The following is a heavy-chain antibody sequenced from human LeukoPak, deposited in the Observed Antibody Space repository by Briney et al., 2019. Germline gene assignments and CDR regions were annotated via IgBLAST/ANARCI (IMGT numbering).Heavy chain of an antibody. CDR1: GGSISSSSYY. CDR3: ARVGASITMVRGVPTRYYYMDV. J-gene: IGHJ6*03. V-gene: IGHV4-39*07. CDR2: IYYSGST. D-gene: IGHD3-10*01. Sequence: PSETLSLTCTVSGGSISSSSYYWGWIRQPPGKGLEWIGSIYYSGSTNYNPSLKSRVTISVDTSKNQFSLKLSSVTAADTAVYYCARVGASITMVRGVPTRYYYMDVWGKGTTVTISS.